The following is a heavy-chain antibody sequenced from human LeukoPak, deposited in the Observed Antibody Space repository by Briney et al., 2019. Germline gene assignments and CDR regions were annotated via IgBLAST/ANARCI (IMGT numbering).Heavy chain of an antibody. D-gene: IGHD4-17*01. CDR2: IIPILGIA. J-gene: IGHJ4*02. CDR1: GGTFSSYA. V-gene: IGHV1-69*04. Sequence: GASVKVSCKASGGTFSSYAISWVRQAPGQGLEWMGRIIPILGIANYAQKFQGRVTITADKSTSTAYMELSSLRSEDTAVYYCAREREGYGDLDYWGQGTLVTVSS. CDR3: AREREGYGDLDY.